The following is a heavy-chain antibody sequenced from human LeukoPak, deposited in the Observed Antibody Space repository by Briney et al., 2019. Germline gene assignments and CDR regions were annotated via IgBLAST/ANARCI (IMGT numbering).Heavy chain of an antibody. CDR3: ARVVAVAGTFPDS. CDR1: GYSISSGYY. D-gene: IGHD6-19*01. J-gene: IGHJ4*02. CDR2: IYHSGST. V-gene: IGHV4-38-2*02. Sequence: SETLSLTCTVSGYSISSGYYWGWIRQPPGKGLEWIGSIYHSGSTYYAPSLKSRVTISIDTSKSQFSLKVSSVTAADTAVYYCARVVAVAGTFPDSWGQGTLVTVSS.